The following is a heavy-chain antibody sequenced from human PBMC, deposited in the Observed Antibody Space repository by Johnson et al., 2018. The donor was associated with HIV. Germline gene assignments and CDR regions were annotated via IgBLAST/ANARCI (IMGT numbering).Heavy chain of an antibody. CDR2: ISSNGGST. CDR3: ASEGLRVVAPLGAFAI. CDR1: GFTFSSYA. V-gene: IGHV3-64*01. D-gene: IGHD2-15*01. Sequence: VQLVESGGGVVKPGRSLSLSCAASGFTFSSYAMHWVRQAPGKGLEYVTAISSNGGSTYYANSVKGRFTISRDNSKNTLYLQMGSLGAEDMAMYYCASEGLRVVAPLGAFAIWCQGTMVTCSS. J-gene: IGHJ3*02.